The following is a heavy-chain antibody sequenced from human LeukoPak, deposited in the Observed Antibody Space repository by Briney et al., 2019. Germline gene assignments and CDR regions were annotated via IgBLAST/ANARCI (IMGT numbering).Heavy chain of an antibody. J-gene: IGHJ4*02. D-gene: IGHD5-18*01. CDR1: GGSFSGYY. Sequence: SETLSLTCAVYGGSFSGYYWSWIRQPPGKGLEWIGEINHSGSTNYNPSLKSRVTISVDTSKNQFSLKLSSVTAADTAVYYCARADVDTAMVPTNFDYWGQGTLVTVSS. V-gene: IGHV4-34*01. CDR3: ARADVDTAMVPTNFDY. CDR2: INHSGST.